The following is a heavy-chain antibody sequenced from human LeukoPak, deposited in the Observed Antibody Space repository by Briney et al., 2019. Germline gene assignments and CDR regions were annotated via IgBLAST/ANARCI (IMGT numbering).Heavy chain of an antibody. CDR3: AKVRAPSGWFNSDY. J-gene: IGHJ4*02. D-gene: IGHD6-19*01. V-gene: IGHV3-23*01. CDR2: ISGSGDST. CDR1: GFIFSQYS. Sequence: GGSLRLSCAASGFIFSQYSINWVRQAPGKGLEWVSGISGSGDSTYYADSVKGRFTISRDNSKNTLYLQMNSLRVEDTAAYYCAKVRAPSGWFNSDYWGQGTLVTVCS.